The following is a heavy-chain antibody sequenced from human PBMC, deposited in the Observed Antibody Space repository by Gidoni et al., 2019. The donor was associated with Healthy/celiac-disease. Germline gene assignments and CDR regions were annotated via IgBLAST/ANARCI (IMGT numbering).Heavy chain of an antibody. J-gene: IGHJ4*02. D-gene: IGHD6-13*01. CDR1: GGSFSGYY. V-gene: IGHV4-34*01. CDR3: AGRYSSSWYGCFDY. Sequence: QVQLQQWGAGLLKPSETRSLTCAVYGGSFSGYYWSWIRQPPGKGLEWIGEINHSGSTNYNPSLKSRVTISVDTSKNQFSLKLSSVTAADTAVYYCAGRYSSSWYGCFDYWGQGTLVTVSS. CDR2: INHSGST.